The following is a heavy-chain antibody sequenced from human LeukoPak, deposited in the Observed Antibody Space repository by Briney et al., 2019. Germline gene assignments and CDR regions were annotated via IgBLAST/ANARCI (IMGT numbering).Heavy chain of an antibody. J-gene: IGHJ4*02. V-gene: IGHV3-21*01. CDR1: GFTFSSYT. D-gene: IGHD3-16*01. CDR3: ARGGEHGLGPFDY. Sequence: GGSLRLSCAASGFTFSSYTMNWVRQAPGKGLEWVSSISISSSYIYYVDSLKGRFTISRDNAKNSLYLQMNSLRAEDTAVYYCARGGEHGLGPFDYWGQGTLVTVSS. CDR2: ISISSSYI.